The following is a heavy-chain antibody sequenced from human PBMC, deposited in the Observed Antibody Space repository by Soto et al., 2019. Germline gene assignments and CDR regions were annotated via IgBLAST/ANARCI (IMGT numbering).Heavy chain of an antibody. J-gene: IGHJ4*02. CDR2: INPNSGGT. D-gene: IGHD3-22*01. CDR3: ARGRTYYYDSSGYYYRDFDY. V-gene: IGHV1-2*04. CDR1: GYTFTGYY. Sequence: ASVKVSCKASGYTFTGYYMHWVRQAPGQGLEWMGWINPNSGGTDYAQKFQGWVTMTRDTSISTAYMELSRLRSDDTAVYYCARGRTYYYDSSGYYYRDFDYWGQGTLVTVS.